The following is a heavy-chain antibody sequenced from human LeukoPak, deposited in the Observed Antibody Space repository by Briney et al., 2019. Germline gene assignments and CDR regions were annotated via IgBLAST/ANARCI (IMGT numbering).Heavy chain of an antibody. CDR2: INHSGTS. J-gene: IGHJ3*02. CDR3: ARRPDGFDI. Sequence: PSETLSLTCTVSGDSISTSTYYWGWIRQPPGKGLEWIGEINHSGTSKHNSSLKSRVTISLDTSKNQFSLKLNSVTAADTAVYYCARRPDGFDIWGQGTMVTVSS. CDR1: GDSISTSTYY. V-gene: IGHV4-39*07.